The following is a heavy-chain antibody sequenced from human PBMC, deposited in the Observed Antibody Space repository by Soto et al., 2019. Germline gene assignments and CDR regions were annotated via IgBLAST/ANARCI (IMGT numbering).Heavy chain of an antibody. CDR2: ISGSGDST. V-gene: IGHV3-23*01. D-gene: IGHD3-16*01. J-gene: IGHJ6*02. CDR3: AKDTTTYVPYGMDV. Sequence: GGSLRLSCAASGFTFSSYAMSWVRQAPGKGLEWVSAISGSGDSTFYTDSVKGRFTISRDNSNNTVYLQMNSLRAEDTAVYYCAKDTTTYVPYGMDVWGQGSTVTVSS. CDR1: GFTFSSYA.